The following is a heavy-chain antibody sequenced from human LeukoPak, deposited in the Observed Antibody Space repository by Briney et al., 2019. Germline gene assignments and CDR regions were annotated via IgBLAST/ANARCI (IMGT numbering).Heavy chain of an antibody. Sequence: PSETLSLTCTVSGGSISSSSYYWGWIRQPPGKGLERIGSIYYSGSTYYNPSLKSRVTISVDTSKNQFSLKLSSVTAADTAVYYCARGRRSATITVYYFDYWGQGTLVTVSS. CDR1: GGSISSSSYY. CDR3: ARGRRSATITVYYFDY. CDR2: IYYSGST. D-gene: IGHD5-12*01. V-gene: IGHV4-39*07. J-gene: IGHJ4*02.